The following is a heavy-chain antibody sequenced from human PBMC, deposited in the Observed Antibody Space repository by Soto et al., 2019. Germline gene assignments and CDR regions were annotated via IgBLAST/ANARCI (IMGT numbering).Heavy chain of an antibody. CDR2: INPSGGST. CDR1: GYTFTSYY. CDR3: ARDTGYNWNDEGMDV. Sequence: GASVKVACKASGYTFTSYYMHWVRQAPGQGLEWMGIINPSGGSTSYAQKFQGRVTMTRDTSTSTVYMELSSLRSEDTAVYYCARDTGYNWNDEGMDVWGQGTTVTVSS. D-gene: IGHD1-1*01. J-gene: IGHJ6*02. V-gene: IGHV1-46*01.